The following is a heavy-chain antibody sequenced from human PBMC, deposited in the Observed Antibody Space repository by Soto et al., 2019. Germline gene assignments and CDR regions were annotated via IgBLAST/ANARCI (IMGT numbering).Heavy chain of an antibody. Sequence: QIQLVQSGAEVKKPAASVKVSCKASGYRFTNYGITWVRQAPGQGLEWVGWISAENGYTDYAQKFQDRVIMTTDTSTSTAYMELRSLRYADTAVYYCARGTGWFDPWGQGTLVTVSS. CDR2: ISAENGYT. D-gene: IGHD3-9*01. CDR3: ARGTGWFDP. CDR1: GYRFTNYG. J-gene: IGHJ5*02. V-gene: IGHV1-18*01.